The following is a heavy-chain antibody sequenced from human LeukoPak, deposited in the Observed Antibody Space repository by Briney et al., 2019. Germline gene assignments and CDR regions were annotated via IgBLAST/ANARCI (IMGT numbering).Heavy chain of an antibody. D-gene: IGHD3-16*01. CDR2: IYYSGST. CDR3: ASRHGGGVDYYYYMDV. V-gene: IGHV4-59*01. J-gene: IGHJ6*03. Sequence: SETLSLTCTVSGGSISSYHWSWLRQPPGKGLEWIGYIYYSGSTNYNPSLKSRVTISVDTSKNQFFLKLSSVTAADTAVYYCASRHGGGVDYYYYMDVWGKGTTVTVSS. CDR1: GGSISSYH.